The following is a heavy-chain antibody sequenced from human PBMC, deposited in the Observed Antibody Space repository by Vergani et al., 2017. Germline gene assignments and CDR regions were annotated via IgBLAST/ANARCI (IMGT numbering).Heavy chain of an antibody. CDR1: GGSISSSSYY. Sequence: QLQLQESGPGLVKPSETLSLTCTVSGGSISSSSYYWGWIRQPPGKGLEWIGSIYYSGSTYYNPSLKSRVTISVDTSKNQFSLKLSSVTAADTAVYYCARVGYSSXFDYWGQGTLVTVSS. D-gene: IGHD5-18*01. CDR2: IYYSGST. CDR3: ARVGYSSXFDY. J-gene: IGHJ4*02. V-gene: IGHV4-39*07.